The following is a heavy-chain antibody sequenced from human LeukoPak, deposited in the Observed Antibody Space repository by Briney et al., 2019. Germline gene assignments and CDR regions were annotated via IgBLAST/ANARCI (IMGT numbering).Heavy chain of an antibody. J-gene: IGHJ6*02. V-gene: IGHV4-34*01. CDR1: GGSFSGYY. Sequence: SETLSLTCAVYGGSFSGYYWSWIRQPPGKGLEWIGEINHSGSTNYNPSLKSRVTISVDTSKNQFSLKLSAVTAADTAVYYCARGADCSGGSCYLPSYYYYYGVDVWGQGTTVTVSS. CDR2: INHSGST. CDR3: ARGADCSGGSCYLPSYYYYYGVDV. D-gene: IGHD2-15*01.